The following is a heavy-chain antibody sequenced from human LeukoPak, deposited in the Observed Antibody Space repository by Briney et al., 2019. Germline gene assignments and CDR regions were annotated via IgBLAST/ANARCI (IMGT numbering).Heavy chain of an antibody. CDR1: GGSISSYY. D-gene: IGHD2-15*01. CDR2: IYYSVST. Sequence: SETLSLTCTVSGGSISSYYWSWIRQPPGKGLEWIGYIYYSVSTNYNPSLKSRVTISVDTSKNQFSLKLSSVTAADTAVYYCARARDYCSGGSCYSGSFYYYYMDVWGKGTTVTVSS. CDR3: ARARDYCSGGSCYSGSFYYYYMDV. V-gene: IGHV4-59*01. J-gene: IGHJ6*03.